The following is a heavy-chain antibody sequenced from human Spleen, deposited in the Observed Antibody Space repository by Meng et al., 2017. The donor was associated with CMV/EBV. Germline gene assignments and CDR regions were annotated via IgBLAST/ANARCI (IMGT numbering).Heavy chain of an antibody. Sequence: GESLKISCAASGFIFSSYSINWVRQAPGKGLEWVSYISSRGGTIYYANSVKGRFTISRDNAKNSLYLQMNSLRAEDTAVYYCARGRVGWYFDYWGQGTLVTVSS. CDR1: GFIFSSYS. D-gene: IGHD2-15*01. J-gene: IGHJ4*02. V-gene: IGHV3-48*04. CDR2: ISSRGGTI. CDR3: ARGRVGWYFDY.